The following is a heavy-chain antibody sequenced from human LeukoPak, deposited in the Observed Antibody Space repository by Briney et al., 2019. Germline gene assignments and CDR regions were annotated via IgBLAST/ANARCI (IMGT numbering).Heavy chain of an antibody. Sequence: PGGSLRLSCAASGXTLSSYEMNWVRQAPGKGLEWVAVISYDGSNKYYADSVKGRFTISRDNSKNTLYLQMNSLRAEDTAVYYCAKEGAYSGSYYGFDYWGQGTLVTVSS. CDR1: GXTLSSYE. V-gene: IGHV3-30*18. D-gene: IGHD1-26*01. CDR2: ISYDGSNK. J-gene: IGHJ4*02. CDR3: AKEGAYSGSYYGFDY.